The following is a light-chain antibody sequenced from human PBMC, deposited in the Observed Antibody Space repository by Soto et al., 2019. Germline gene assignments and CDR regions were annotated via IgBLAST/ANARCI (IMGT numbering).Light chain of an antibody. CDR3: QQYNNWPQT. CDR2: GAS. J-gene: IGKJ1*01. CDR1: QSVSSN. Sequence: EIVMTHSPATLSVSPGERATLSCRASQSVSSNLAWYQQKPGQAPRLLIYGASTRATGIPARFSGSGSGTEFTLTISSLQSEDFAVYYCQQYNNWPQTFGQGTKMDIK. V-gene: IGKV3-15*01.